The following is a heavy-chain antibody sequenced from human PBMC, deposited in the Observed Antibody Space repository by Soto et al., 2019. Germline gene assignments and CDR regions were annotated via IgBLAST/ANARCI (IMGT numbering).Heavy chain of an antibody. D-gene: IGHD3-9*01. J-gene: IGHJ4*02. CDR1: GYSFIDYY. CDR2: ISPKSGGT. Sequence: ASVKVSFKASGYSFIDYYMHWLRQAPGQGFEWMGRISPKSGGTNYAQKFEGRVTMTWDTSLNTAYMELSSLISEDTAVYYCARPPGYISDWYYFDLWGQGTLVTVSS. CDR3: ARPPGYISDWYYFDL. V-gene: IGHV1-2*02.